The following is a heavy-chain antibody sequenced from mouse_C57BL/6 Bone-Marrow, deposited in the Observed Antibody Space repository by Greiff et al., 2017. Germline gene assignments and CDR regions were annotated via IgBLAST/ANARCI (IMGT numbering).Heavy chain of an antibody. CDR1: GYTFTSYG. CDR2: IYPRSGNT. CDR3: ASSYYGYEDFGY. D-gene: IGHD2-9*01. Sequence: VKVVESGAELARPGASVKLSCKASGYTFTSYGISWVQQRTGQGLEWIGEIYPRSGNTYYNEKFKGKATLTADKSSSTAHMELRSLTSEDSAVYYCASSYYGYEDFGYWGQGTTLTVSS. J-gene: IGHJ2*01. V-gene: IGHV1-81*01.